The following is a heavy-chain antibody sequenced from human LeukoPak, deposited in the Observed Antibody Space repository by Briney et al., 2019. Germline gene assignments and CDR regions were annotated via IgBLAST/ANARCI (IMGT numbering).Heavy chain of an antibody. V-gene: IGHV3-9*01. D-gene: IGHD3-22*01. CDR2: ISWNSGSI. J-gene: IGHJ3*02. Sequence: GGSLRLSCAASGFTFSDYAMHWVRQAPGKGLEWVAGISWNSGSIGYADSVKGRFTISRDNAKNSLYLQMNSLRAEDTALYYCAKDLTMIDAFDIWGQGTRVSVSS. CDR3: AKDLTMIDAFDI. CDR1: GFTFSDYA.